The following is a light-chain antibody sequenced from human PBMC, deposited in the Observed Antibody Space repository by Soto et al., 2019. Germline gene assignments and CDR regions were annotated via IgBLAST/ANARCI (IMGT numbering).Light chain of an antibody. CDR1: QSVSST. J-gene: IGKJ1*01. V-gene: IGKV3-15*01. CDR2: GAS. Sequence: EIVLTQSPGTLSLSPGERATLSCRASQSVSSTSLAWYQQKPGQAPRLLMYGASTRATGIPARFSGSGSGTEFTLTISSLQSGDFAVYYCQQYADWPRTFGQGTKVDIK. CDR3: QQYADWPRT.